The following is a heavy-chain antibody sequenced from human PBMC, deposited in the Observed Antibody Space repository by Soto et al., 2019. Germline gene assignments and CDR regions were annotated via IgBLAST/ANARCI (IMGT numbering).Heavy chain of an antibody. V-gene: IGHV4-30-2*01. CDR1: GGSISSCGYS. J-gene: IGHJ5*01. CDR2: IYHTGTT. CDR3: ASLGGFYQSLAS. D-gene: IGHD3-22*01. Sequence: SETLSLTCAVSGGSISSCGYSWSWLRQPPGKGLEWIGYIYHTGTTSYNPSIQSRVTIPVARSKNHFSLNRTSVSAADTAVYSCASLGGFYQSLASWGQGTLVTVSS.